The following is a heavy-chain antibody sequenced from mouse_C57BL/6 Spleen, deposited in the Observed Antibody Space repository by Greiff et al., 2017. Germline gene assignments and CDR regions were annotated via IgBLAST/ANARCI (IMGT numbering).Heavy chain of an antibody. CDR2: IDPENGDT. J-gene: IGHJ2*01. D-gene: IGHD2-10*02. CDR3: TYGNCDY. CDR1: GFNIKDDY. Sequence: EVQLQQSGAELVRPGASVKLSCTASGFNIKDDYMHWVKQRPEQGLEWIGWIDPENGDTEYASKFQGKATITADPSSNTAYLQLSSLTSEDTAVYYCTYGNCDYWGQGTTLTVSS. V-gene: IGHV14-4*01.